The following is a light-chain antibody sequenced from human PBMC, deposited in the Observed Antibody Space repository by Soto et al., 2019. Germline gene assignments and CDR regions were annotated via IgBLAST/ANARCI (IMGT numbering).Light chain of an antibody. J-gene: IGKJ4*01. CDR2: DAS. CDR3: HQYNTWPLT. V-gene: IGKV3-15*01. Sequence: IVVTGAPSTLPLYPGERAILSCMARQTIRSDVAWYQQKPGQAPRLLISDASTRATSIPARFNGSGSGTEFTLAISSLQSEDFAIYYCHQYNTWPLTLGGGTKV. CDR1: QTIRSD.